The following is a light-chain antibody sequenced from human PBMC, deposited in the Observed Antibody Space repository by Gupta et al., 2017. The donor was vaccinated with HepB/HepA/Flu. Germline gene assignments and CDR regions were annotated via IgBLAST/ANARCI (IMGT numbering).Light chain of an antibody. CDR2: GGS. CDR1: QVISNS. J-gene: IGKJ1*01. Sequence: IQMNKPPSSLFAFLGDRVTLPCRASQVISNSLAWFQQKPGKAPTALMCGGSNLHTGVSSRFTASGSGTDFTRTITSLQIDDIATYYCQQYYTDPWTFGQGTRVAI. CDR3: QQYYTDPWT. V-gene: IGKV1-16*01.